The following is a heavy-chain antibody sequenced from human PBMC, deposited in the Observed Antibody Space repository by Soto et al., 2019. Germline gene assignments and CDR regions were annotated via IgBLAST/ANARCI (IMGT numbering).Heavy chain of an antibody. D-gene: IGHD3-9*01. CDR1: GGTFSSYA. CDR3: ARGHDILTGYYNY. Sequence: SVKVSCKASGGTFSSYAIRWVRQAPGQGLEWMGGIIPIFGTANYAQKFQGRVTITADESTSTAYMELSSLRSEYTAVYYCARGHDILTGYYNYWGQGTLVTVSS. V-gene: IGHV1-69*13. J-gene: IGHJ4*02. CDR2: IIPIFGTA.